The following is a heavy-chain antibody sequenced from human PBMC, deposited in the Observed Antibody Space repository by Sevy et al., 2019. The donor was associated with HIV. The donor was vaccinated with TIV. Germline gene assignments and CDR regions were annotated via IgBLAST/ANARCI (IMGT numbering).Heavy chain of an antibody. V-gene: IGHV4-59*01. CDR1: GGSISSYY. CDR2: IYYSGST. CDR3: ARWMGGDCDERPCYYYGMDV. D-gene: IGHD2-21*02. Sequence: SETLSLTCTVSGGSISSYYWSWIRQPPGKGLEWIGYIYYSGSTNYNPSLKSRVTISVDTSKNQFSLMLSSVTAADTAVYYCARWMGGDCDERPCYYYGMDVWGQGTTVTVSS. J-gene: IGHJ6*02.